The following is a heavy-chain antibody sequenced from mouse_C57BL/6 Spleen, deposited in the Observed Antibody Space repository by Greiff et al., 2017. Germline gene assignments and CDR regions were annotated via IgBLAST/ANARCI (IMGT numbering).Heavy chain of an antibody. CDR2: INPNNGGT. Sequence: EVQLQQSGPELVKPGASVQISCKASGYTFTDYYMNWVKQSHGKSLEWIGDINPNNGGTSYNQKFKGKATLTVDKSSSTAYMELRSLTSEDSAVYYCARSPGYWYFDVWGTGTTVTVSS. V-gene: IGHV1-26*01. J-gene: IGHJ1*03. CDR3: ARSPGYWYFDV. CDR1: GYTFTDYY.